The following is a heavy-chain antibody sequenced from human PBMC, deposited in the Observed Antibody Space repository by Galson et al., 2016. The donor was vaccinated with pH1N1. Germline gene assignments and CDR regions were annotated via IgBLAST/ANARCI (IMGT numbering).Heavy chain of an antibody. D-gene: IGHD7-27*01. J-gene: IGHJ4*02. CDR3: IRDLGRLRDF. Sequence: SVKVSCKASGYIFTSDYFHWVRQAPGQGLEWMGVIDPSNGGTTFAQKLQSLVTMPRDTSTSTVYMELRGLKSEDTAVYYCIRDLGRLRDFWGQGTLVTVSS. CDR1: GYIFTSDY. CDR2: IDPSNGGT. V-gene: IGHV1-46*03.